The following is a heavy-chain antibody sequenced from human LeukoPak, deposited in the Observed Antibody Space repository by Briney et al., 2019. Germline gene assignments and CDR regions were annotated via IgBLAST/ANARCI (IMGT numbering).Heavy chain of an antibody. V-gene: IGHV3-33*01. Sequence: GGSLRLFCAASGFTFSSYGMHWVRQAPGKGLEWVAVIWYDGSDKYYADSVKGRFTISRDNSKNTLYLQMNSLRAEDTAVYYCARAIVATGYYMDVWGKGTTVTVSS. CDR2: IWYDGSDK. CDR1: GFTFSSYG. D-gene: IGHD5-12*01. J-gene: IGHJ6*03. CDR3: ARAIVATGYYMDV.